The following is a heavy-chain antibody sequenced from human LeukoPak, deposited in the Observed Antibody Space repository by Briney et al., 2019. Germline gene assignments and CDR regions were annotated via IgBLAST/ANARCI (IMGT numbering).Heavy chain of an antibody. J-gene: IGHJ5*02. V-gene: IGHV3-66*01. CDR3: ARDPPAVRTNTYA. Sequence: GGSLRLSCAASGFTVSNNYMNSVRQAPGKGLEWVSLIYSGGDTHYADSVKGRFTISRDSSKNTLYLQMNSLRAEDTAVYYCARDPPAVRTNTYAWGQGTLVTVSS. CDR2: IYSGGDT. CDR1: GFTVSNNY. D-gene: IGHD4/OR15-4a*01.